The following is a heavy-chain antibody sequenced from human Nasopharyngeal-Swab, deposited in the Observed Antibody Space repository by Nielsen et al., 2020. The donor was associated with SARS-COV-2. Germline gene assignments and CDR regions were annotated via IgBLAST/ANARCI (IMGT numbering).Heavy chain of an antibody. J-gene: IGHJ2*01. V-gene: IGHV3-7*01. CDR2: IKQDGSET. CDR1: GFTLSSFW. CDR3: ARLSGSSWDFDL. D-gene: IGHD6-13*01. Sequence: GGSLRLFCAASGFTLSSFWMTWVRQATGKGLEWVANIKQDGSETYYVDSVEGRFTISRDNAKNSLYLQMHSLRGDDTAVYYCARLSGSSWDFDLWGRGTLVTVSS.